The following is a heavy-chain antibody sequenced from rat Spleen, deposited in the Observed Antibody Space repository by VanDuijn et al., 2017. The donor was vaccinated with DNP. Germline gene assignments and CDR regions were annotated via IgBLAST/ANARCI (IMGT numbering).Heavy chain of an antibody. CDR2: ISSGGSP. J-gene: IGHJ2*01. CDR1: GFSLTSYD. Sequence: QVQLKESGPGLVQPSQTLSLTCTVSGFSLTSYDVHWVRQPPGKGLEWIAAISSGGSPHYNPPLTSRLSISRDTSKSQVFLKMNSLHTEDTAIYFCARYSLIKRMWDYWGQGVTVTVSS. V-gene: IGHV2S12*01. D-gene: IGHD1-2*01. CDR3: ARYSLIKRMWDY.